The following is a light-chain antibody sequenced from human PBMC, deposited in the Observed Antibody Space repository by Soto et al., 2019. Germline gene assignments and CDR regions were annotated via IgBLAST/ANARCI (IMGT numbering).Light chain of an antibody. J-gene: IGKJ1*01. CDR3: QQYNNWPPWT. CDR2: DAS. Sequence: EIVLTHSPATLSLSPWERATLSCRASQSVSSYLAWYQQKPGQAPRLLIYDASNRATGIPARFSGSGSGTEFTLTISSLQSEDFAVYYCQQYNNWPPWTLGQGTKVDIK. CDR1: QSVSSY. V-gene: IGKV3-11*01.